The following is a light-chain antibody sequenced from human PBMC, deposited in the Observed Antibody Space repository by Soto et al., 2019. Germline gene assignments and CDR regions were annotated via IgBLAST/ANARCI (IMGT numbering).Light chain of an antibody. CDR3: CSYAGGNTYV. J-gene: IGLJ1*01. Sequence: QSALTQPASVSGSPGQSITISCTGTSSDVGHYNFVSWYQQYPGKAPKLMIYEGSKRPSGVSNRFSGSKSGNTASLTISGLQAEDEADYYCCSYAGGNTYVFGTGTKLTVL. V-gene: IGLV2-23*01. CDR2: EGS. CDR1: SSDVGHYNF.